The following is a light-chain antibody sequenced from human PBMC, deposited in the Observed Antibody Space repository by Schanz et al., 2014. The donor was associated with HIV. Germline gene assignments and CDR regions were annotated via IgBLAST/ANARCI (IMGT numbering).Light chain of an antibody. Sequence: QSALTQPASVSGSPGQSITISCTGTSSDVGVYNYVSWYQQHPGKAPQLMIYDVTNRPSGVPNRFSGSKSGNTASLTISGLQAEDEADYYCCSYAGTSTFVVFGGGTKLTVL. CDR2: DVT. CDR3: CSYAGTSTFVV. J-gene: IGLJ2*01. V-gene: IGLV2-14*03. CDR1: SSDVGVYNY.